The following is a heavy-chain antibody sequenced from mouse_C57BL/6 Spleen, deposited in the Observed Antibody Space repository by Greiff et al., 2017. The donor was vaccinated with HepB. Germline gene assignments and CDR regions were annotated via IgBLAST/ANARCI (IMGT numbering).Heavy chain of an antibody. CDR1: GFSFSSYT. Sequence: ESGGGLVKPGGSLKLSCAASGFSFSSYTMSWVRQTPEKRLEWVATISGGGGNTYYPDSVKGRFTISRDNAKNTLYLQMSSLRSEDTALYYCARQELRRGFAYWGQGTLVTVSA. J-gene: IGHJ3*01. V-gene: IGHV5-9*01. D-gene: IGHD2-4*01. CDR2: ISGGGGNT. CDR3: ARQELRRGFAY.